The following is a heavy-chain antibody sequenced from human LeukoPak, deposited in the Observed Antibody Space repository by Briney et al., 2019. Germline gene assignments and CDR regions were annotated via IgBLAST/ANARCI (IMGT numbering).Heavy chain of an antibody. CDR2: INPSDDST. CDR1: GYTFSNYF. J-gene: IGHJ4*02. V-gene: IGHV1-46*01. Sequence: GASVKVSCKASGYTFSNYFVHWVRQAPGQGLEWMGIINPSDDSTTYAQKFKGRVTVTRDVSTTTVYMELSSLRSEGTAVYYCARENGAFDYWGQGTLVTVSS. D-gene: IGHD2-8*01. CDR3: ARENGAFDY.